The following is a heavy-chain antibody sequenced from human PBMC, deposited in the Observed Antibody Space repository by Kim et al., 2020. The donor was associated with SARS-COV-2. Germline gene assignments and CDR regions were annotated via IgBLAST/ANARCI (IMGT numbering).Heavy chain of an antibody. J-gene: IGHJ4*02. CDR3: AKDPFLVGYGDYFDY. D-gene: IGHD2-8*02. V-gene: IGHV3-23*01. Sequence: DSVKGRFTISRDNSKNTLYLQMNSLRAEDTAVYYCAKDPFLVGYGDYFDYWGQGTLVTVSS.